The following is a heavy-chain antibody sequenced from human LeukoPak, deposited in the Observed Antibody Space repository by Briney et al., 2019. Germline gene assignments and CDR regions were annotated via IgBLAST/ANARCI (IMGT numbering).Heavy chain of an antibody. Sequence: SETLSLTCAVYGGSFSGYYWSWIRQPPGKGLEWIGEINHSGSTNYNPSLKSRVTISVDTSKNQFSLKLSSVTAADTAVYYCARGRRSYSSSWADAFDIWGQGTMVTVSS. CDR3: ARGRRSYSSSWADAFDI. CDR1: GGSFSGYY. J-gene: IGHJ3*02. D-gene: IGHD6-13*01. CDR2: INHSGST. V-gene: IGHV4-34*01.